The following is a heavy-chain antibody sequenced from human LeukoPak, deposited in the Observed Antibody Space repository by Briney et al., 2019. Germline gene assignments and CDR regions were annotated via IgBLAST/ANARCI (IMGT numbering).Heavy chain of an antibody. Sequence: SQTLSLTCTVSGGSISSSYYYWGWIRQPPGKGLEWIGTIYYSGSTYYNQSLKSRVTISVDTSKNQFSLKLSSVTAPDTAVYYCARHEDRNWYFDHWGQGTLVTASS. CDR3: ARHEDRNWYFDH. CDR2: IYYSGST. J-gene: IGHJ4*02. CDR1: GGSISSSYYY. V-gene: IGHV4-39*01. D-gene: IGHD1-1*01.